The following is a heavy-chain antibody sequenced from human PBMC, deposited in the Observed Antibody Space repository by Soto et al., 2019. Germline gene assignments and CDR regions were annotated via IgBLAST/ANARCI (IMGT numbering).Heavy chain of an antibody. D-gene: IGHD3-3*01. J-gene: IGHJ4*02. Sequence: EVQLVESGGGLVQPGGSLRLSCAASGFTLSSYRMHWVRQAPGKGPVWVSRINSDGSSTSYADSVKGRFTISRDNAKNTLYLQLNSLRAEDPGVYYFTRDFFGNDSEDYWGQGTLVTVSS. CDR2: INSDGSST. CDR3: TRDFFGNDSEDY. CDR1: GFTLSSYR. V-gene: IGHV3-74*01.